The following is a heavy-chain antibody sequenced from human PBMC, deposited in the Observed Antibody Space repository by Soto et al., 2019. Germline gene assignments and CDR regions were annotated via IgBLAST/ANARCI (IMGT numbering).Heavy chain of an antibody. CDR3: ARDRGRSCIGGTCPFDY. CDR1: GYSFTIYG. Sequence: GASVKVSCKASGYSFTIYGITWVRQAPGQGPEWMGWISTYDGNTNYAQNFQGRVSMARDTSTSTAYMELRSLRSDDTAVYYCARDRGRSCIGGTCPFDYWGQGTLVTVSS. V-gene: IGHV1-18*01. D-gene: IGHD2-15*01. J-gene: IGHJ4*02. CDR2: ISTYDGNT.